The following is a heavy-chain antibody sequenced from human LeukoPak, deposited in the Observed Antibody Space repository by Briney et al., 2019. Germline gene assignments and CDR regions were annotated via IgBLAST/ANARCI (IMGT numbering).Heavy chain of an antibody. Sequence: SETLSPTCTVSGGSISSYYWSWIRQPPVKGLEWIGYIYYSGSTNYNPSLKSRVTISVDTSKNQFSLKLSSVTAADTAVYYCARAGRYFDWLSNYFDYWGQGTLVTVSS. D-gene: IGHD3-9*01. V-gene: IGHV4-59*01. CDR3: ARAGRYFDWLSNYFDY. J-gene: IGHJ4*02. CDR2: IYYSGST. CDR1: GGSISSYY.